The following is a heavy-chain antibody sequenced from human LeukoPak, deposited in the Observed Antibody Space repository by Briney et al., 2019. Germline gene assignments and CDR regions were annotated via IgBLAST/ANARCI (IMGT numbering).Heavy chain of an antibody. J-gene: IGHJ6*02. Sequence: GGSLRLSCAASGFTFSSYEMNWVRQAPGKGLEWVSYISSSGSTIYYADSVKGGFTISRDNDKNSLDLQVNRLRAEDTAVYYCARDQTGWGYYYGSGSYRGYYYYGMDVWGQGTTVTVSS. D-gene: IGHD3-10*01. V-gene: IGHV3-48*03. CDR2: ISSSGSTI. CDR3: ARDQTGWGYYYGSGSYRGYYYYGMDV. CDR1: GFTFSSYE.